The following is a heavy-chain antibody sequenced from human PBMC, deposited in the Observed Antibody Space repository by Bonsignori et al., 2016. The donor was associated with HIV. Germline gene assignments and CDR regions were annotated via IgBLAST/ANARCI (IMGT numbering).Heavy chain of an antibody. CDR2: IYTSGST. J-gene: IGHJ1*01. Sequence: GSLRLSCTVSGGSISSYCWSWIRQPAGKGLEWIGRIYTSGSTNYNPSLKSRVTMSVDTSKNQFSLKLSSVTAADTAVYYCAVGPDIVVVPAAIPGFQHWGQGTLVTVSS. CDR3: AVGPDIVVVPAAIPGFQH. V-gene: IGHV4-4*07. CDR1: GGSISSYC. D-gene: IGHD2-2*02.